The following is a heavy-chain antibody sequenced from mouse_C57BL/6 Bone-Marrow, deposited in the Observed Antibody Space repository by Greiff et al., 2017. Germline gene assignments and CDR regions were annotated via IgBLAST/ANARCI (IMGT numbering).Heavy chain of an antibody. CDR1: GYTFTSYW. Sequence: VQLQQSGTVLARPGASVKMSCKTSGYTFTSYWMHWVKQRPGQGLEWIGAIYPGNSDTSYNQKFKGKAKLTAVTSASTAYMELSSLKNDDAAVYYYTAPKLAPMDYWGQGTSVTVSS. CDR2: IYPGNSDT. V-gene: IGHV1-5*01. D-gene: IGHD4-1*01. J-gene: IGHJ4*01. CDR3: TAPKLAPMDY.